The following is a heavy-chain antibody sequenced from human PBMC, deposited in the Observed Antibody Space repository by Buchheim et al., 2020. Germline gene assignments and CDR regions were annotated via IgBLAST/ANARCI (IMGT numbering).Heavy chain of an antibody. Sequence: EVQLVESGGGVVKPGGSLRRSCAASGFTFSNAWMSWVRQAPGKGLECVGPIKSKTDGGTTGYAAPVKDRFTISRDDSKNTLYLQMNSLKTEDTAVYYCTTDLLVDYDFWSGYYLGGELFDYWGQRTL. D-gene: IGHD3-3*01. CDR3: TTDLLVDYDFWSGYYLGGELFDY. CDR1: GFTFSNAW. J-gene: IGHJ4*02. V-gene: IGHV3-15*01. CDR2: IKSKTDGGTT.